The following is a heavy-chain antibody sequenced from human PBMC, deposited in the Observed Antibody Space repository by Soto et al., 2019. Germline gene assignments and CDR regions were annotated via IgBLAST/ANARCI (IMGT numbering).Heavy chain of an antibody. Sequence: XESLKLSWTCSGYICRSYWIAWVLQMPGKGLEWMGLIYPGDSDTRYSPSFQGQVTISVDKSINTAHLQWSGLKASDTAMYYCARSRIVGASDSFDIWGQGTMVTVSS. CDR2: IYPGDSDT. D-gene: IGHD1-26*01. CDR3: ARSRIVGASDSFDI. J-gene: IGHJ3*02. V-gene: IGHV5-51*01. CDR1: GYICRSYW.